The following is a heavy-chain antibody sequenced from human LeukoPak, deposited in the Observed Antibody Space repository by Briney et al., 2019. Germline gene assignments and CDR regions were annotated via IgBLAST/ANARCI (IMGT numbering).Heavy chain of an antibody. CDR3: ARDRRGIVVVPASPNWFDP. Sequence: ASVKVSCKASGGTFSSYAISWVRQAPGQGLEWMGRINPNSGGTNYAQKFQGRVTMTRDTSISTTYMELSRLRSDDTAVYYCARDRRGIVVVPASPNWFDPWGQGTLVTVSS. J-gene: IGHJ5*02. CDR2: INPNSGGT. CDR1: GGTFSSYA. V-gene: IGHV1-2*06. D-gene: IGHD2-2*01.